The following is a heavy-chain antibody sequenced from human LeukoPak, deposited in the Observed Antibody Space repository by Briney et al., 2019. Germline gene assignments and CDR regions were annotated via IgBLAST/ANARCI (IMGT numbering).Heavy chain of an antibody. CDR2: IWYDGSNK. V-gene: IGHV3-33*01. Sequence: GRSLRLSCAASGFTFSSYGMHWVRQAPGKGLEWVAVIWYDGSNKYYADSVKGRFTISRDNSKNTLYLQMNSLRAEVTAVYYCASETTVTQALDYWGQGTLVTVSS. CDR1: GFTFSSYG. CDR3: ASETTVTQALDY. J-gene: IGHJ4*02. D-gene: IGHD4-17*01.